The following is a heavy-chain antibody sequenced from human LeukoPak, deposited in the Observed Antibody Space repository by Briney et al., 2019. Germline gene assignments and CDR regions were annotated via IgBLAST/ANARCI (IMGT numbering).Heavy chain of an antibody. CDR1: GGFFSGYY. D-gene: IGHD2-15*01. CDR3: ARGRGDGLGYCSGGSCYDYFDY. V-gene: IGHV4-34*01. Sequence: PSETLSLTCAVYGGFFSGYYWSWIRQPPGKGLEWIGEINHSGSTNYNPSRKSRVTISVDTYKNQFSLKLSSVTAADTAVYYCARGRGDGLGYCSGGSCYDYFDYWGQGTLVTVSS. J-gene: IGHJ4*02. CDR2: INHSGST.